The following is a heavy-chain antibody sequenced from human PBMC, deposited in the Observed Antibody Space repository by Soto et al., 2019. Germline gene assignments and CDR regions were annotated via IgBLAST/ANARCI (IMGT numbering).Heavy chain of an antibody. CDR3: AKPFTTYYYDSSGYGY. CDR1: GFTFSSYA. CDR2: ISGSGGST. J-gene: IGHJ4*02. V-gene: IGHV3-23*01. D-gene: IGHD3-22*01. Sequence: GSLRLSCAASGFTFSSYAMSWVRQAPGKGLEWVSAISGSGGSTYYADSVKGRFTISRDNSKNTLYLQMNSLRAEDTAVYYCAKPFTTYYYDSSGYGYWGQGTLVTVSS.